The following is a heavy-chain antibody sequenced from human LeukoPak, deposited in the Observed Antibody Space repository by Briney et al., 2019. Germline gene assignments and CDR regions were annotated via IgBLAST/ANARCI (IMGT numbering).Heavy chain of an antibody. CDR1: GFTFNSYA. D-gene: IGHD6-13*01. Sequence: PGGSLRLSCAASGFTFNSYAMSWVRQAPGKGLAWVSTITHSGGGTFYADSVKGRFTISRDISENTLYLQMKSLRVEDTAVYYCTKAWVAAGIFDSWGLGTLVTVSS. J-gene: IGHJ4*02. CDR2: ITHSGGGT. V-gene: IGHV3-23*01. CDR3: TKAWVAAGIFDS.